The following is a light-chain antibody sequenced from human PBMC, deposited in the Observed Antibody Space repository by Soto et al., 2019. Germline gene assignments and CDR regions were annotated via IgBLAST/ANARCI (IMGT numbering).Light chain of an antibody. V-gene: IGLV2-8*01. CDR2: EVN. CDR1: SSDVGGYNY. CDR3: CSYAGSNNFRV. J-gene: IGLJ3*02. Sequence: QSALTQPPSASGSPGQSVTISCTGTSSDVGGYNYVSWYQQHPGKAPKLMIYEVNKRPSGVPDRFSGSKSGNTASLTVSGLQAEDEADYYCCSYAGSNNFRVFGGGTQLTVL.